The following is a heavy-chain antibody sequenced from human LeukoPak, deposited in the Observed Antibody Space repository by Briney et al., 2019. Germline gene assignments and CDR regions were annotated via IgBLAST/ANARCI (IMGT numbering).Heavy chain of an antibody. CDR3: AKRVRYGSGNYHFDH. J-gene: IGHJ4*02. CDR1: EFTFSTYG. CDR2: ISDGGSST. Sequence: GGSLRLSCAASEFTFSTYGMSWVRQAPGKGLEWVSAISDGGSSTYYADSVKGRFTISRDNSKNTLYLQMNSLTAEDTAVYYCAKRVRYGSGNYHFDHWGQGTLVTVSS. V-gene: IGHV3-23*01. D-gene: IGHD3-10*01.